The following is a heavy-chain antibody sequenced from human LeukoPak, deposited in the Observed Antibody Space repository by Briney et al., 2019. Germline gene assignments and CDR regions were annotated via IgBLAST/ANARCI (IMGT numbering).Heavy chain of an antibody. V-gene: IGHV5-51*01. CDR3: ARRGYGSTDFDY. CDR2: IYPGDSDT. CDR1: GYGFSSYW. D-gene: IGHD6-13*01. Sequence: GASLKISCKGAGYGFSSYWIGWVRPMPGKGLEWMGIIYPGDSDTRYSPSFQGQVTISADKSISTAYLQWSSLKASDTAMYYCARRGYGSTDFDYWGQGTLVTVSS. J-gene: IGHJ4*02.